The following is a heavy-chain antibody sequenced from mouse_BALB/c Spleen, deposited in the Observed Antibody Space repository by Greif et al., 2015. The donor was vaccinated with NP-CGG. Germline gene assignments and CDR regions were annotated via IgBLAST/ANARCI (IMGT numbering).Heavy chain of an antibody. V-gene: IGHV2-6-1*01. CDR1: GFSLTSYG. J-gene: IGHJ4*01. CDR2: IWRDGST. D-gene: IGHD1-1*01. CDR3: ARQPRYYEDAMDY. Sequence: VKLVESGPGLVAPSQSLSITCTISGFSLTSYGVHWVRQPPGKGLEWLVVIWRDGSTTYNSALKSRLSISKDNSKSQVFLKMNSLQTDDTAMYYCARQPRYYEDAMDYWGQGTSVTVSS.